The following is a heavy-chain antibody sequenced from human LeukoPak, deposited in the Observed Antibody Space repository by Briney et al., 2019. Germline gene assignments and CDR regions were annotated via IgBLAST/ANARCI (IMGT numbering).Heavy chain of an antibody. CDR1: GGSISSSSYY. CDR3: ASTYGASEVGDYGAFGI. J-gene: IGHJ3*02. CDR2: IYYSGST. D-gene: IGHD4-17*01. Sequence: SETLSLTCTVSGGSISSSSYYWGWIRQPPGKGLEWIGSIYYSGSTYYNPSLKSRVTISVDTSKNQFSLKLSSVTAADTAVHYCASTYGASEVGDYGAFGIWGQGTMVTVSS. V-gene: IGHV4-39*01.